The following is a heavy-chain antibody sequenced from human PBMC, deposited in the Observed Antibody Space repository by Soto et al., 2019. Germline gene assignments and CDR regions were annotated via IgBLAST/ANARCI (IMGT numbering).Heavy chain of an antibody. J-gene: IGHJ6*01. CDR2: IIPIFGTA. V-gene: IGHV1-69*01. Sequence: QVPLVQSGAEVKKPGSSVKVSCKASGGTFSSYAISWVRQAPGQGLEWMGGIIPIFGTANYAQKFQGRVTITADESTSTAYMELSSLRSEDTAVYYCAREVGGGYCSGGSCYGDYYYYGMDVW. D-gene: IGHD2-15*01. CDR1: GGTFSSYA. CDR3: AREVGGGYCSGGSCYGDYYYYGMDV.